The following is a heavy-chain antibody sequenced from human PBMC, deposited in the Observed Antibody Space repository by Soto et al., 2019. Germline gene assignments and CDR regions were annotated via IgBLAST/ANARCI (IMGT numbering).Heavy chain of an antibody. Sequence: SETLSLTCTVSGGSISSYYWSWIRQPPGKGLEWIGYIYYSGSTNYNPSLKSRVTISVDTSKNQFSLKLSSVTAADTAVYYCARGWFTSSGSTYMDDWFDPWGQGTLVTVSS. CDR2: IYYSGST. CDR1: GGSISSYY. J-gene: IGHJ5*02. V-gene: IGHV4-59*01. CDR3: ARGWFTSSGSTYMDDWFDP. D-gene: IGHD1-26*01.